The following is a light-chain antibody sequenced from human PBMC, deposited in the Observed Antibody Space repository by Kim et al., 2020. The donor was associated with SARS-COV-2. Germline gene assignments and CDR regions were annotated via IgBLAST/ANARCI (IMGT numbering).Light chain of an antibody. Sequence: EIVMTQSPATLSVSPGERATLSCRASKSVSSNLAWYQQKPGQAPRLLIYGASTRATGIPARFSGSGSGTEFTLTISSLRSEDFAVYYCQQYNNWPPWTFGQGTKVDIK. CDR2: GAS. CDR3: QQYNNWPPWT. J-gene: IGKJ1*01. V-gene: IGKV3-15*01. CDR1: KSVSSN.